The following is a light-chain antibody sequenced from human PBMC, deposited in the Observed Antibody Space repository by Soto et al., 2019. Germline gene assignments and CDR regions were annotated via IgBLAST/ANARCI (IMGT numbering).Light chain of an antibody. CDR1: QTIKNY. V-gene: IGKV1-39*01. Sequence: DLPLTPYPSSLAASVVDSVTITIRASQTIKNYLNWYQQKPGRAPNLLIYSASTLHSGVPSRFSGTKSATDFTLTITSLQPEDFATYYCQQFYSAPITFGQGTRLEIK. J-gene: IGKJ5*01. CDR2: SAS. CDR3: QQFYSAPIT.